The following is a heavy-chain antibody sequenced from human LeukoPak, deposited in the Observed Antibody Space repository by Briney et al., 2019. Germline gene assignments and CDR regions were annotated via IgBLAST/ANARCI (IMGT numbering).Heavy chain of an antibody. CDR3: ARLGYYHRSGSLGPRDNWFDA. Sequence: GESLKISCEGSGYSFTKHWISWVRQMPGKSLEWMGRINPSDSYTDYSPSCQGHVTISADKSISIAYLQWSSLKASDTAMYYCARLGYYHRSGSLGPRDNWFDAWGQGTLVTVSS. CDR1: GYSFTKHW. D-gene: IGHD3-10*01. J-gene: IGHJ5*02. V-gene: IGHV5-10-1*01. CDR2: INPSDSYT.